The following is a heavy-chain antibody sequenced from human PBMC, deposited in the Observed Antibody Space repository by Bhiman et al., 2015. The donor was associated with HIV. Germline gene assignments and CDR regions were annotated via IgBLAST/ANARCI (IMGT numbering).Heavy chain of an antibody. CDR2: IKPDGSEK. V-gene: IGHV3-7*05. J-gene: IGHJ4*02. CDR1: GFTFSKYW. CDR3: ARGERGIAAAAYFDY. Sequence: EVQLVESGGGSVQPGGSLRLSCAASGFTFSKYWMSWVRQAPGKGLEWVANIKPDGSEKYYVDSVKGRFTISRDNAKNSLYLQMNSLRAEDTAVYFCARGERGIAAAAYFDYWGQGTLVTVSS. D-gene: IGHD6-13*01.